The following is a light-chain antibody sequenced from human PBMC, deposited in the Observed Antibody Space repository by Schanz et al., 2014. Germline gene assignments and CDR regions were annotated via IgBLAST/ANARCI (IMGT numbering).Light chain of an antibody. V-gene: IGKV1-39*01. Sequence: DIQMTQSPSSLSASVGDRVTITCRASQSISTYLNWYQQKPGKAPKLLIYAASNLQSGVPSRFSGFESGTEFTLTISSLQPEDLAVYYCQHYHSWPYTFGQGSKLDIK. CDR1: QSISTY. J-gene: IGKJ2*01. CDR3: QHYHSWPYT. CDR2: AAS.